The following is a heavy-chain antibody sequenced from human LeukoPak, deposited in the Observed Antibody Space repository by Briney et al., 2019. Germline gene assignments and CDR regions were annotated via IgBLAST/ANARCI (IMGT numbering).Heavy chain of an antibody. J-gene: IGHJ5*02. Sequence: GGSLRLSCAASGFTFSDYYMSWIRQAPGKGLEWVSYISSSGSTIYYADSVKGRFTISRDNAKNSLYLQMNSLRAEDTAVYYCARHYYDFWSGYYAFDPWGQGTLVTVSS. D-gene: IGHD3-3*01. CDR1: GFTFSDYY. V-gene: IGHV3-11*04. CDR3: ARHYYDFWSGYYAFDP. CDR2: ISSSGSTI.